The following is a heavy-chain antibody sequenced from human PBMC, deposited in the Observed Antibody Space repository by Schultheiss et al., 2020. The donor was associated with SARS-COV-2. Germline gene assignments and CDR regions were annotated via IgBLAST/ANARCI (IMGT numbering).Heavy chain of an antibody. CDR1: GFTFSSYA. Sequence: GSLRLSCAASGFTFSSYAMSWVRQAPGKGLEWIGEINHSGSTNYNPSLKSRVTISVDTSKNQFSLKLSSVTAADTAVYYCARCNTAMATSYWGQGTLVTVSS. D-gene: IGHD5-18*01. J-gene: IGHJ4*02. CDR3: ARCNTAMATSY. V-gene: IGHV4-34*01. CDR2: INHSGST.